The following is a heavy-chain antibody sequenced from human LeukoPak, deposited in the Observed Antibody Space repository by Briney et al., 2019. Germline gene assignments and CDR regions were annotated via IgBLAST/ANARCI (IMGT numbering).Heavy chain of an antibody. CDR2: ISYDGSNK. V-gene: IGHV3-30*04. Sequence: PGGSLRLSCAASGFTISSYAMHWVRQDPGKGLEWVAVISYDGSNKYYADSVKGRFTISRDNSKNTLYLKMNSLRAEDTAVYYRARDLLAAAGTFWFDPWGQGTLVTVSS. CDR3: ARDLLAAAGTFWFDP. J-gene: IGHJ5*02. CDR1: GFTISSYA. D-gene: IGHD6-13*01.